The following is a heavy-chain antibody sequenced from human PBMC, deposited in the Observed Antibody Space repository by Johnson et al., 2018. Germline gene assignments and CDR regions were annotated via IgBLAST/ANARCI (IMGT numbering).Heavy chain of an antibody. D-gene: IGHD2-15*01. Sequence: QVQLVQSGGGVVQPGRSLRLSCAASGFTFSSYGMHWVRQAPGKGLEWVAVIWYDGSNNYYADSVKGRFTISSDNSKNTLYLQMNSLRAEDTAVYYCARDGVVVAATDAFDIWGQGTMVTVSS. CDR2: IWYDGSNN. V-gene: IGHV3-33*01. CDR1: GFTFSSYG. J-gene: IGHJ3*02. CDR3: ARDGVVVAATDAFDI.